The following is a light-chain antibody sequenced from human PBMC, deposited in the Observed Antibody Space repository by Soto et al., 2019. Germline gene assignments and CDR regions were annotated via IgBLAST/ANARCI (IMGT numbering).Light chain of an antibody. J-gene: IGKJ1*01. V-gene: IGKV3-15*01. CDR1: QSVNSN. Sequence: EVVLTQSPGTLSLSPGERATLSCRASQSVNSNSLAWHQQKPGQAPRLVIHGASTRATDFPARFSGSGSGTEFTLTISSLQSEDIAVYYCHQYYTWPRTFGQGTKVDIK. CDR3: HQYYTWPRT. CDR2: GAS.